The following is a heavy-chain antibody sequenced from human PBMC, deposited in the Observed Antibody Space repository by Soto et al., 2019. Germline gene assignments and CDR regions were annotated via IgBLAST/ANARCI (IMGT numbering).Heavy chain of an antibody. Sequence: QVQLVESGGGVVQPGRSLRLSCAASGFIFSSFGMHWVRQAPGKGLEWVAVIWYDGSNKYYADSVKGRFTISRDNSKNTMYLQMNSLRAEDTAVYYCARAGGGSSFDYWGQGTLVTVSS. V-gene: IGHV3-33*01. J-gene: IGHJ4*02. D-gene: IGHD3-16*01. CDR1: GFIFSSFG. CDR2: IWYDGSNK. CDR3: ARAGGGSSFDY.